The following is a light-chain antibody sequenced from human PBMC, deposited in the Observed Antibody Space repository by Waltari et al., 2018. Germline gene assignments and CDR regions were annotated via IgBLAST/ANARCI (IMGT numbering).Light chain of an antibody. Sequence: QSALTQPRSVSGSPGQSVTIPCTGTSSAVGSYNHVSWYQQHPGKAPKLMIYDVSKRPSGVPDRFSGSKSGNTASLTISGLQAEDEADYYCCSYAGSYTWVFGGGTKLTVL. CDR3: CSYAGSYTWV. V-gene: IGLV2-11*01. CDR2: DVS. J-gene: IGLJ3*02. CDR1: SSAVGSYNH.